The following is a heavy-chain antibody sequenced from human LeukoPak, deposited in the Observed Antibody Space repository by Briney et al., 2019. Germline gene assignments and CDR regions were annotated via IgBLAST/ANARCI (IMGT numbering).Heavy chain of an antibody. CDR3: AKDLPRRSSYYVFDY. CDR1: GFTFNDHA. V-gene: IGHV3-9*01. CDR2: ISWNSGSV. Sequence: GRSLRLSCAASGFTFNDHAMHWVRHGRGKGLEWVSGISWNSGSVAYADSVKGRFTISRDNAKNSLYLQMNSLRAEDTALYYCAKDLPRRSSYYVFDYWGQGTLVTVSS. J-gene: IGHJ4*02. D-gene: IGHD1-26*01.